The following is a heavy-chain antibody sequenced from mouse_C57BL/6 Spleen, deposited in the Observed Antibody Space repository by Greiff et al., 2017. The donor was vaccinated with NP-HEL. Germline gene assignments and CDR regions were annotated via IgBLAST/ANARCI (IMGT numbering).Heavy chain of an antibody. Sequence: VQLQQSGPGLVKPSQSLSLTCSVTGYSITSGYFWYWMRQFPGNKLEWVGYISYDGSNNYNASLKNRISITRDTSTNQFFLKLNAVTTEDTATYDCARDGDGYYVGFADWGQGTLVTVSA. V-gene: IGHV3-6*01. D-gene: IGHD2-3*01. CDR1: GYSITSGYF. CDR3: ARDGDGYYVGFAD. J-gene: IGHJ3*01. CDR2: ISYDGSN.